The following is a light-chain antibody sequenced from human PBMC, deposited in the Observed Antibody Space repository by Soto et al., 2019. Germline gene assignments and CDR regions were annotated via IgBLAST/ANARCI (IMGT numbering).Light chain of an antibody. V-gene: IGKV1-9*01. J-gene: IGKJ4*01. CDR2: AAS. Sequence: DIQLTQSPSFLSASVGDRVTITCRASQDISNFLAWYQQKPGKAPKLLIYAASTLQSGVPSRFSGSGSGREFTLTISSLQPEDFATYPCQQLNSYPIATFGGGTKVDIK. CDR1: QDISNF. CDR3: QQLNSYPIAT.